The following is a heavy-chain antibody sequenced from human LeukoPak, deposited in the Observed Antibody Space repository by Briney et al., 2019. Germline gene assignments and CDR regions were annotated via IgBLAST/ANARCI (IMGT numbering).Heavy chain of an antibody. CDR3: ASSRGYSYGPNSDY. CDR1: GFTFSNAW. D-gene: IGHD5-18*01. CDR2: INWNGGST. J-gene: IGHJ4*02. V-gene: IGHV3-20*04. Sequence: GGSLRLSCAASGFTFSNAWMSWVRQAPGKGLEWVSGINWNGGSTGYADSVKGRFTISRDNAKNSLYLQMNSLRAEDTALYYCASSRGYSYGPNSDYWGQGTLVTVSS.